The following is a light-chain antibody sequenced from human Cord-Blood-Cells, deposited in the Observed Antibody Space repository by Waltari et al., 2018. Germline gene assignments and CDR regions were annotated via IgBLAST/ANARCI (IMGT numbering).Light chain of an antibody. Sequence: EIVLTQSPPTLSLSPGERATLSCRASQSVSSYLAWYQQKPGQAPRLLIYDASNRATVIPARFSGSGSGTDFTLTISSLEPEDFAVYYCQQRSNWPTFGQGTKVEIK. J-gene: IGKJ1*01. CDR2: DAS. V-gene: IGKV3-11*01. CDR3: QQRSNWPT. CDR1: QSVSSY.